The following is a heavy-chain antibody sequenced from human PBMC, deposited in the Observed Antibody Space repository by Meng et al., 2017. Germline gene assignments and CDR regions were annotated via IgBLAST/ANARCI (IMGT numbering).Heavy chain of an antibody. CDR2: ISSSSSYI. V-gene: IGHV3-21*01. D-gene: IGHD6-13*01. CDR1: GLTLSSYS. Sequence: EGRLVESGGGLVKPGGSLRLSCAASGLTLSSYSMNWVRQAPGKGLEWVSSISSSSSYIYYADSVKGRFTISRDNAKNSLYLQMNSLRAEDTAVYYCARAPVQLYSSSWPDYWGQGTLVTVSS. J-gene: IGHJ4*02. CDR3: ARAPVQLYSSSWPDY.